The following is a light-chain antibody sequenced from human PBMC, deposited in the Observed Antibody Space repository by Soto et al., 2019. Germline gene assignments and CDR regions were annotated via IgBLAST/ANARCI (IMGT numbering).Light chain of an antibody. CDR1: QSVSSY. V-gene: IGKV3-11*01. J-gene: IGKJ4*01. CDR3: QQRSNWGLT. CDR2: DAS. Sequence: EIVLTQSPATLSLSPGERATLSFRASQSVSSYLAWYQQKPGQAPRLLIYDASNRATGIPARFSGSVSGTDFTLTISSLEPEDFAVYYCQQRSNWGLTFGGGTKVEIK.